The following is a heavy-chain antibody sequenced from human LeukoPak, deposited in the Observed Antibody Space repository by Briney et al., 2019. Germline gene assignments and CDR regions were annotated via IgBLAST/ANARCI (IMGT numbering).Heavy chain of an antibody. CDR2: IYHSGST. CDR1: GGSISSSNW. CDR3: ARRPRGVIIKSWFDS. V-gene: IGHV4-4*02. D-gene: IGHD3-10*01. J-gene: IGHJ5*01. Sequence: SGTPSLTCAVSGGSISSSNWWSWVRQPPGKGLEWIGEIYHSGSTNYNPSLKSRVTILLDTSKNQFSLNLSSVTAADTAVYYCARRPRGVIIKSWFDSWGQGTLVTVSS.